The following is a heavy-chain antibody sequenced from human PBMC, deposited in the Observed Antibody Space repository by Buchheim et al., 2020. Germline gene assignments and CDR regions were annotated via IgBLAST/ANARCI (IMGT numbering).Heavy chain of an antibody. J-gene: IGHJ5*02. D-gene: IGHD3-16*02. Sequence: QVQLQQWGAGLLKPSETLSLTCAVYGGSFSGYYWSWIRQPPGKGLEWIGEINHSGSTNYNPSLKSRVTISVDTSKNQFSLKLSSVTAADTAVYYSAREKGDDYVWGSYRRNWFDPWGQGTL. CDR1: GGSFSGYY. V-gene: IGHV4-34*01. CDR3: AREKGDDYVWGSYRRNWFDP. CDR2: INHSGST.